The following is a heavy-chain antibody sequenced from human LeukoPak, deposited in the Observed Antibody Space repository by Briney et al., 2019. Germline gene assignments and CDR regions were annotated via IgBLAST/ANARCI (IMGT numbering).Heavy chain of an antibody. V-gene: IGHV4-59*08. D-gene: IGHD3-9*01. CDR2: IYYSGST. CDR1: GASVTDYY. J-gene: IGHJ4*02. Sequence: SETLSLTCTVSGASVTDYYWSWIRQPPGKGLEWIGYIYYSGSTNYNPSLKSRVTISVDTSKNQFSLKLSSVTAADTAVYYCARLYYDILTGYLFDYWGQGTLVTVSS. CDR3: ARLYYDILTGYLFDY.